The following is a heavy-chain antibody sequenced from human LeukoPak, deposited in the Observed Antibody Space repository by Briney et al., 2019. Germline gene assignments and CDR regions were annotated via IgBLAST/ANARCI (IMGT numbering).Heavy chain of an antibody. CDR2: IYYSGST. V-gene: IGHV4-59*08. D-gene: IGHD2-2*01. CDR3: ARGCSSTSCPTAFYYYYYGMDV. Sequence: KPSETLSLTCTVSGGSISSYYWSWIRQPPGKGLEWIGYIYYSGSTNYNPSLKSRVTISVDTSKNQFSLKLSSVTAADTAVYYCARGCSSTSCPTAFYYYYYGMDVWGQGTTVTVSS. CDR1: GGSISSYY. J-gene: IGHJ6*02.